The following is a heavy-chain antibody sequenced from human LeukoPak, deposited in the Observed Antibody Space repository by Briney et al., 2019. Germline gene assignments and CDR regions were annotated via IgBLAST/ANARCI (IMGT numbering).Heavy chain of an antibody. CDR2: ITASGDST. V-gene: IGHV3-23*01. D-gene: IGHD2-15*01. Sequence: GGSLRLSCVVSRFTFSSYAMTWVRQAPGKGLEWISTITASGDSTYYADSVKGRFTISRDNSKNTLYLQMNSLRADDTAVYYCAKPDIGSRGDFWGQGTLVTVSS. J-gene: IGHJ4*02. CDR1: RFTFSSYA. CDR3: AKPDIGSRGDF.